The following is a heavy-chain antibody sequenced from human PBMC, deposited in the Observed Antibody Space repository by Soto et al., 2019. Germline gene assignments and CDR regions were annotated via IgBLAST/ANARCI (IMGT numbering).Heavy chain of an antibody. Sequence: GASVKVSCKASGGTFSSYAISWVRQAPGQGLEWMGGIIPIFGTANYAQKFQGRVTITADESTSTAYMELSSLRSEDTAVYYCAIPSPLARKKGTAMGYFDYWGQGTLVTVSS. D-gene: IGHD5-18*01. V-gene: IGHV1-69*13. CDR3: AIPSPLARKKGTAMGYFDY. CDR2: IIPIFGTA. J-gene: IGHJ4*02. CDR1: GGTFSSYA.